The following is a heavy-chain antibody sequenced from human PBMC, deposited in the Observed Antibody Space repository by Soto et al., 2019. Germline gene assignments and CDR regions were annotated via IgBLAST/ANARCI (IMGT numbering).Heavy chain of an antibody. D-gene: IGHD3-10*01. CDR3: ARRITMVRGPYYYYGLDV. V-gene: IGHV3-48*02. J-gene: IGHJ6*02. CDR1: GFTFSSHA. CDR2: ISSTSSTK. Sequence: LRFSCAASGFTFSSHAMNWVRQAPGKGLEWVSFISSTSSTKNYADSVKGRFTISRDNAKNSLYLQMSSLRDEDTAVYYCARRITMVRGPYYYYGLDVWGQGTTVTGSS.